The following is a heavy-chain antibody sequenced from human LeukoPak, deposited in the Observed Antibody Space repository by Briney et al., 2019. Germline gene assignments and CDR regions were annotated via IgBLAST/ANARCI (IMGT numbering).Heavy chain of an antibody. D-gene: IGHD6-13*01. CDR1: GGSISSYY. CDR3: ARLRAAAGLST. Sequence: SETLSLTCTVSGGSISSYYWSWIRQPPGKGLEWIGYIYYSGSTNYNPSLKSRVTISVDTSKNQFSLKLSSVTAADTAVYYCARLRAAAGLSTWGQGTLVTVSS. V-gene: IGHV4-59*08. CDR2: IYYSGST. J-gene: IGHJ5*02.